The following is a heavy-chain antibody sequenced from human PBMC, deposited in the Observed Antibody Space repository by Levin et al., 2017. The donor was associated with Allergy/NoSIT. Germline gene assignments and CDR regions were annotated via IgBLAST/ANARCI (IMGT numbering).Heavy chain of an antibody. J-gene: IGHJ4*02. CDR2: IYPGDSDT. CDR1: GYSFTSCW. Sequence: ASVKVSCKGSGYSFTSCWIAWVRQMPGKGLEWMGIIYPGDSDTRYNPSFQGQVTISADKSINTAYVQWSSLKASDTAMYYCARRGAGLEYFDLWGQGTLVTVSS. D-gene: IGHD1-1*01. V-gene: IGHV5-51*01. CDR3: ARRGAGLEYFDL.